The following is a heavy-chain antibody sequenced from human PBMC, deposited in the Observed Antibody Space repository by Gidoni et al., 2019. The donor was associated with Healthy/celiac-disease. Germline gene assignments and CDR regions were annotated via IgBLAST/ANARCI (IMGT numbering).Heavy chain of an antibody. V-gene: IGHV5-10-1*03. CDR1: GYSFTSYW. Sequence: EVQLVQSGAEVKKPGESLRISCKGSGYSFTSYWISWVRQMPGKGLEWMGRIDPSDSYTTDSPSFQGHVTISADKSISTAYLQWSSLKASDTAMYYCARAAYYYDSSDAFDIWGQGTMVTVSS. CDR3: ARAAYYYDSSDAFDI. D-gene: IGHD3-22*01. J-gene: IGHJ3*02. CDR2: IDPSDSYT.